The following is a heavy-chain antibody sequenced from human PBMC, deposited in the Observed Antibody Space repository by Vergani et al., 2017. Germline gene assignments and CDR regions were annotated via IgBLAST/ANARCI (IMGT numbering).Heavy chain of an antibody. J-gene: IGHJ6*02. CDR3: ARDRGYGGNGDYYYVIDA. V-gene: IGHV4-61*02. CDR1: GGPLSSGSYY. CDR2: LYTSGST. D-gene: IGHD4-23*01. Sequence: QVQLQESGPGLVKPSQTLSLTCTVSGGPLSSGSYYWSWIRPPAGKGLEWIGRLYTSGSTNYNPSLKSRVTISVDTSKNQFSLKLSSVTAAATAVDYCARDRGYGGNGDYYYVIDAWGQGTTVTVSS.